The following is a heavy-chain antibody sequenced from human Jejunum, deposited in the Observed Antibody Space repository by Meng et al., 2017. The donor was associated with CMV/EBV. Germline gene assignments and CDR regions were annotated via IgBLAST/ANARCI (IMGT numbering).Heavy chain of an antibody. V-gene: IGHV3-23*01. D-gene: IGHD5-24*01. CDR1: GFSISDYA. CDR2: ISASGDIT. Sequence: CGASGFSISDYAMNWVRQAQGKGLEWVSVISASGDITFYAESVKGRFTIGRDNSKNTVYLQMNSLRAEDTAVYYCAKAPTRRYYFDYWGQGSLVTVSS. J-gene: IGHJ4*02. CDR3: AKAPTRRYYFDY.